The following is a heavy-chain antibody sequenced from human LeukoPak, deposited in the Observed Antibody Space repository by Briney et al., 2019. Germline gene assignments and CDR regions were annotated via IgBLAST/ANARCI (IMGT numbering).Heavy chain of an antibody. CDR1: GYTFTSYY. Sequence: GASVKVSCKASGYTFTSYYLHWVRQAPGQGLEWMGLINPSGSSTSNTQKFQGRVTMTRDTSTSTVYMELSSLRSEDTAVYYCARGRWLQMGYFDYWGQGTLVTVSS. D-gene: IGHD5-24*01. V-gene: IGHV1-46*01. J-gene: IGHJ4*02. CDR2: INPSGSST. CDR3: ARGRWLQMGYFDY.